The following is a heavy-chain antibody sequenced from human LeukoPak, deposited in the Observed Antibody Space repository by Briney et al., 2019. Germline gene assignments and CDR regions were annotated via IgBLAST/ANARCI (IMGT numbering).Heavy chain of an antibody. V-gene: IGHV4-39*01. D-gene: IGHD1-26*01. CDR2: IYYSGSA. CDR3: ARRSGTYHAFDI. Sequence: PSETLSLTCTVSGGSVSSSSYYWDWIRQPPGKGLEWIGSIYYSGSAYYNPSLKSRLTISIDTSNNQFSLKLSSVTAADTAVYYCARRSGTYHAFDIWGQGTMVTVSS. J-gene: IGHJ3*02. CDR1: GGSVSSSSYY.